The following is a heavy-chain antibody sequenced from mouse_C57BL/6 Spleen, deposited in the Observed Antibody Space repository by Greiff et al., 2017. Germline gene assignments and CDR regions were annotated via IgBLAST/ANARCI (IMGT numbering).Heavy chain of an antibody. V-gene: IGHV1-55*01. J-gene: IGHJ4*01. D-gene: IGHD2-4*01. CDR3: ARGGNDYPYAMDY. Sequence: QVQLKQPGAELVKPGASVKMSCKASGYTFTSYWITWVKQRPGQGLEWIGDIYPGSGSTNYNEKFKSKATLTVDTSSSTAYMQLSSLTSEDSAVYYCARGGNDYPYAMDYWGQGTSVTVSS. CDR2: IYPGSGST. CDR1: GYTFTSYW.